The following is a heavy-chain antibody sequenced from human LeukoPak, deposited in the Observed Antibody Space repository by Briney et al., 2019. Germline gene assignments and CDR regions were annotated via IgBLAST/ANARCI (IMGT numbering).Heavy chain of an antibody. V-gene: IGHV4-39*02. Sequence: SETLSLTCTVSGGSISSSNYYWAWIRQPPGKGLEYIGTFYYRGSTYYNPSLKSRATISVDTSKSQFSLNLSPVTASDTAVYYCAGVGNGGYGGFDYWGQGTLVTVSS. CDR2: FYYRGST. CDR1: GGSISSSNYY. D-gene: IGHD5-12*01. CDR3: AGVGNGGYGGFDY. J-gene: IGHJ4*02.